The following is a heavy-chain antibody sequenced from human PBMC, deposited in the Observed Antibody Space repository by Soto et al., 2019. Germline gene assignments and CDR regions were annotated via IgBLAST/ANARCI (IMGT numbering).Heavy chain of an antibody. CDR3: AKDIRTDYGDYSGFDP. CDR1: GFTFSSYA. Sequence: GGSLRLSCAASGFTFSSYAMSWVRQAPGKGLEWVSAISGSGGSTYYADSVKGRFTISRDNSKNTLYLQMNSLRAEDTAVYYCAKDIRTDYGDYSGFDPWGQGTLVTVSS. V-gene: IGHV3-23*01. J-gene: IGHJ5*02. D-gene: IGHD4-17*01. CDR2: ISGSGGST.